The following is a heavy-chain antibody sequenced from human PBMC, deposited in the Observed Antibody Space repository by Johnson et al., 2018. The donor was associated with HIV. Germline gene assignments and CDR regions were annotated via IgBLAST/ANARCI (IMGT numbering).Heavy chain of an antibody. Sequence: VQLVESGGGLVQPGGSLRLSCAASGFTFSSYAMSWVRQAPGKGLEWVSSIYSGGNTYHADSVMGRFTISRDKSENTVYLQMNSLRAEDTAVYYCAKVGGTTILRDAFDIWGQGTMVTVSS. CDR3: AKVGGTTILRDAFDI. CDR1: GFTFSSYA. J-gene: IGHJ3*02. CDR2: SIYSGGNT. V-gene: IGHV3-23*03. D-gene: IGHD1-1*01.